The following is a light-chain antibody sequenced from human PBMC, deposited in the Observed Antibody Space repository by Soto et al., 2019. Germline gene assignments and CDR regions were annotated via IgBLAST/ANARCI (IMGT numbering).Light chain of an antibody. J-gene: IGLJ1*01. CDR1: SSNIEPNT. CDR3: AAWDDSLGGPRYV. V-gene: IGLV1-44*01. CDR2: NNN. Sequence: QSVLTQPPSASGTPGQRVTISCSGSSSNIEPNTASWYQQLPRTAPKLLIYNNNQRPSGVPDRFSGSKSGTSASLAISGLQSEDEADYYCAAWDDSLGGPRYVFGTGTKLTVL.